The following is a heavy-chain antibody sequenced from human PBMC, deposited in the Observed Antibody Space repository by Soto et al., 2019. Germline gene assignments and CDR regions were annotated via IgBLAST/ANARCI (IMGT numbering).Heavy chain of an antibody. V-gene: IGHV3-30*18. D-gene: IGHD3-22*01. J-gene: IGHJ4*02. CDR1: GFTFSSYG. Sequence: GGSLRLSCAASGFTFSSYGMHWVRQAPGKGLEWVAVISYDGSNKYYADSVKGRFTISRDNSKNTLYLQMNSLRAEDTAVYYCAKKLYYYDSSGFSYFDYWGQGTLVTVSS. CDR3: AKKLYYYDSSGFSYFDY. CDR2: ISYDGSNK.